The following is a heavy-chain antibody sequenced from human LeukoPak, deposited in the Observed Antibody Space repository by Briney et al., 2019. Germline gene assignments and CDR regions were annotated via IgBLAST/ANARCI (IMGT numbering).Heavy chain of an antibody. CDR2: INRNGGST. D-gene: IGHD3-22*01. CDR3: AKDAYYYDSSGYYH. CDR1: GFTFDDYG. Sequence: RTGGSLRLSCAASGFTFDDYGMSWVRQAPGKGLEWVSGINRNGGSTGYADSVKGRFTISRDNSKNTLYLQMNSLRAEDTAVYYCAKDAYYYDSSGYYHWGQGTLVTVSS. J-gene: IGHJ5*02. V-gene: IGHV3-20*04.